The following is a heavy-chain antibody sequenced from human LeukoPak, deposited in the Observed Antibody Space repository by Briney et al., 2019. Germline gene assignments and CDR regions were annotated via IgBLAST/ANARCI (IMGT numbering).Heavy chain of an antibody. J-gene: IGHJ4*02. Sequence: GGTLRLSCAASGFTFSSYGMSWVRQAPGKGLERASAISGSGGSTYYADSVKGRFTISRDNSKNTLYLQMNSLRAEDTAVYYCARVVPPTDYGSGSYFWDPYYFDYWGQGALVTVSS. CDR3: ARVVPPTDYGSGSYFWDPYYFDY. CDR1: GFTFSSYG. V-gene: IGHV3-23*01. CDR2: ISGSGGST. D-gene: IGHD3-10*01.